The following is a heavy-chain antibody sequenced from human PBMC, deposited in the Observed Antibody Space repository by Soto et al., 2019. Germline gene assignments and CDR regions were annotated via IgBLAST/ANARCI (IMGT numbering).Heavy chain of an antibody. CDR1: GFTFSSYG. J-gene: IGHJ4*02. CDR2: ISYDGSNK. CDR3: ALSRGWYGAVDS. V-gene: IGHV3-30*03. D-gene: IGHD6-19*01. Sequence: GGSLRLSCAASGFTFSSYGMHWVRQAPGKGLEWVAVISYDGSNKYYADSVKGRFTISRDNSKNTLYLQMNSLRAEDTAVYYCALSRGWYGAVDSWGQGTLVTVSS.